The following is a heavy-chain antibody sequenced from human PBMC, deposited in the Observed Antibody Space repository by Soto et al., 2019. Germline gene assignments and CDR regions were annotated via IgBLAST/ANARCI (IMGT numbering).Heavy chain of an antibody. CDR2: ISAYNGNT. J-gene: IGHJ4*02. Sequence: ASVKVSCKSSGYTFTSYGISCVRQAPGQGLEWMGWISAYNGNTNYAQKLQGRVTMTTDTSTSTAYMELRSLRSDDTAVYYCARDLVDTAMVTGNFDYWGQGTLVTVSS. CDR1: GYTFTSYG. V-gene: IGHV1-18*01. CDR3: ARDLVDTAMVTGNFDY. D-gene: IGHD5-18*01.